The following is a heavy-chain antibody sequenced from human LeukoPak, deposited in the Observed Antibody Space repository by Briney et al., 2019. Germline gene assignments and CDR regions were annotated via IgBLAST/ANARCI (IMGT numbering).Heavy chain of an antibody. D-gene: IGHD2-2*01. CDR3: EVQVWDIVVVPAHMSVY. Sequence: SETLSLTCTVSGGAISSSSYYWGWSRQPPGKGLEWIGSIYYSGSTYDNPSLNSRVTISVDTSKNQVSLSLSSVPAADTAVYYCEVQVWDIVVVPAHMSVYWGQGTLVTVSS. CDR1: GGAISSSSYY. J-gene: IGHJ4*02. CDR2: IYYSGST. V-gene: IGHV4-39*01.